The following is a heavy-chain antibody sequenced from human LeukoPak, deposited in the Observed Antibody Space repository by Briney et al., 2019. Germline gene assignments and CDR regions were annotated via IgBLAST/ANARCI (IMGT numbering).Heavy chain of an antibody. V-gene: IGHV3-21*01. CDR3: AREIAARGFDY. J-gene: IGHJ4*02. D-gene: IGHD6-6*01. CDR2: ISSSSYI. Sequence: GGSLRLSCAASGFTFSCYSMNWVLQAPGKGLEWVSSISSSSYIYYADSVKGRFTISRDNAKNSLYLQMNSLRAEDTAVYYCAREIAARGFDYWGQGTLVTVSS. CDR1: GFTFSCYS.